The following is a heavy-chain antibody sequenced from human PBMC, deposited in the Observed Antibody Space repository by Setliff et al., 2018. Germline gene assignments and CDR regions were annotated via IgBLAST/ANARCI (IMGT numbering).Heavy chain of an antibody. CDR1: GYTFTNYW. CDR3: VRHPYYDSSGYYSYFDY. Sequence: GESLKISCQGSGYTFTNYWIGWVRQMPGKGLEWMGILKPGDSGIRYSPSFRGQVTLSADTSIATAYLHWTSLKASDTAMYYCVRHPYYDSSGYYSYFDYWGQGALVTVSS. D-gene: IGHD3-22*01. J-gene: IGHJ4*02. V-gene: IGHV5-51*01. CDR2: LKPGDSGI.